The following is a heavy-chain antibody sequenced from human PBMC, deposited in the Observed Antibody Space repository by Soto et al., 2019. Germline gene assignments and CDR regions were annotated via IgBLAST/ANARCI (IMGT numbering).Heavy chain of an antibody. V-gene: IGHV3-23*01. CDR3: AKASDLADYDILAEFYIPFDS. CDR2: ISRRGDRS. J-gene: IGHJ4*02. CDR1: GFTFYNYA. Sequence: GGSLRLSCAASGFTFYNYAMSWVRQAPGKGLEWVSAISRRGDRSYYVDSVKGRFTISRDNSKNTLYLFISSLSAEDTAVYYCAKASDLADYDILAEFYIPFDSWGQGALVTVCS. D-gene: IGHD3-9*01.